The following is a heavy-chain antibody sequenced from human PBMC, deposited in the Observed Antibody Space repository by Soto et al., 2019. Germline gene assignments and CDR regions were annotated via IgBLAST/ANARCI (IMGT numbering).Heavy chain of an antibody. CDR1: GFTVSSNY. CDR3: ARGPPQGYCSGGSCYSRFDY. V-gene: IGHV3-53*01. Sequence: GGSLRLSCAASGFTVSSNYMSWVRQAPGKGLEWVSVIYSGGSTYYADSVKGRFTISRDNSKNTLYLQMNSLRAEDTAVYYCARGPPQGYCSGGSCYSRFDYWGQGTLVPVSS. J-gene: IGHJ4*02. CDR2: IYSGGST. D-gene: IGHD2-15*01.